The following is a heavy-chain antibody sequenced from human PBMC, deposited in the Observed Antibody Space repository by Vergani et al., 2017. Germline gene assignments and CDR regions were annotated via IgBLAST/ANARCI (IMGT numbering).Heavy chain of an antibody. V-gene: IGHV3-23*01. J-gene: IGHJ4*02. CDR1: GFTFSSYA. CDR3: AKDGADIVVVVAVDY. Sequence: EVQLLESGGGLVQPGGSLRLSCAASGFTFSSYAMSWVRQAPGRGLEWVSAISGSGGGTYYADSVKGRFTISRDNSKNTLYLQMNSLRAEDTAVYYCAKDGADIVVVVAVDYWGQGTLVTVSS. CDR2: ISGSGGGT. D-gene: IGHD2-15*01.